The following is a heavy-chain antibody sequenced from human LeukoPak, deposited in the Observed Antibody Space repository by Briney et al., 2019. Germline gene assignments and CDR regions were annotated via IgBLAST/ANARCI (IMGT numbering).Heavy chain of an antibody. CDR2: INPSGGST. CDR1: GYTFTSYY. CDR3: ARSGYSSGWYVYYFDY. Sequence: ASVKVSCKASGYTFTSYYMHWVRQAPGQGLEWMGIINPSGGSTSYAQKFQGRVTMTRDASTSTVYMELSSLRSEDTAVYYCARSGYSSGWYVYYFDYWGQGTLVTVSS. D-gene: IGHD6-19*01. V-gene: IGHV1-46*01. J-gene: IGHJ4*02.